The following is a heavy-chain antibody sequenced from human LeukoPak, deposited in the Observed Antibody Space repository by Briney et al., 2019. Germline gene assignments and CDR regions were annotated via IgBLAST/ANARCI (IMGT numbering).Heavy chain of an antibody. CDR2: IYTTGNT. V-gene: IGHV4-4*07. D-gene: IGHD3-3*01. CDR3: ARGARGWSGFDY. CDR1: GGSISSYY. J-gene: IGHJ4*02. Sequence: SETLSLTCSVSGGSISSYYWSWIRQPAGKGREWIGRIYTTGNTDYNPSLKSRVTMSVDTSKNQFSLNLSSVTAADTAVYYCARGARGWSGFDYWGQGTLVTVSS.